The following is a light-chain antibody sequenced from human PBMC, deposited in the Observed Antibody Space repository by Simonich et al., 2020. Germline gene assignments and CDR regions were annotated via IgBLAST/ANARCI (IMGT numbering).Light chain of an antibody. CDR1: QSVLYSSNNKNY. Sequence: DIVMTQSPDSLAVSLGERATINCKSSQSVLYSSNNKNYLAWYQPKPGQPPNLLIYWASTRESGVPDRFSGSGSGTDFTLTISSLQAEDVAVYYCQQYYSTPYTFGQGTKLEIK. CDR2: WAS. V-gene: IGKV4-1*01. J-gene: IGKJ2*01. CDR3: QQYYSTPYT.